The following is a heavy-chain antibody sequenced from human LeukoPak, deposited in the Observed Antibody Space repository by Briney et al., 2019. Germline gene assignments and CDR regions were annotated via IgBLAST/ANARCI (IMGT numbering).Heavy chain of an antibody. D-gene: IGHD7-27*01. J-gene: IGHJ6*02. CDR1: GYTFTSYA. V-gene: IGHV1-69*13. CDR3: ARIWGSGVYYYYGMDV. CDR2: IIPIFGTA. Sequence: GASVKVSCKASGYTFTSYAMNWVRQAPGQGLEWMGGIIPIFGTANYAQKFQGRVTITADESTSTAYMELSSLRSEDTAVYYCARIWGSGVYYYYGMDVWGQGTTVTVSS.